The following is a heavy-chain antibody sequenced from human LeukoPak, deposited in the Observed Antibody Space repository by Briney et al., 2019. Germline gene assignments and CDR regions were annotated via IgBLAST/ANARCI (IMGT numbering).Heavy chain of an antibody. J-gene: IGHJ4*02. CDR1: GGSISRYS. Sequence: SETLSLTCTVAGGSISRYSWSWIRQPPGKGLEWIGYIYYSGGTNYNPSLKSRVTISVDTSKNQLSLKLCSVTAADTAVYYCARVVKDYYDFWSGYYVFDYWGQGTLVTVSS. V-gene: IGHV4-59*01. CDR3: ARVVKDYYDFWSGYYVFDY. CDR2: IYYSGGT. D-gene: IGHD3-3*01.